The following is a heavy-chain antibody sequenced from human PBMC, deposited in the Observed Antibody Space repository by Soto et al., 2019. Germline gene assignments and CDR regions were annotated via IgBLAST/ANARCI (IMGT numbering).Heavy chain of an antibody. D-gene: IGHD3-10*01. CDR2: MHYSGST. J-gene: IGHJ4*02. CDR1: GGSISSGNYY. CDR3: VGTLTTVVNYFDY. V-gene: IGHV4-39*01. Sequence: PSETLSLTCTVSGGSISSGNYYWSWIRQPPGKGLEWIGCMHYSGSTYYNPSLKSRVTFSVDTSKSQFSLKLSSVTAADTAVYYCVGTLTTVVNYFDYWGQGALVTVSS.